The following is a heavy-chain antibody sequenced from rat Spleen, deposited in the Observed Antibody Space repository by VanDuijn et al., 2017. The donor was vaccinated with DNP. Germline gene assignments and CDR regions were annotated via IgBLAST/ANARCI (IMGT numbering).Heavy chain of an antibody. J-gene: IGHJ3*01. CDR2: INGAGST. D-gene: IGHD1-6*01. V-gene: IGHV3-3*01. CDR1: GYSITSNN. Sequence: EVRFQESGPGLVKPSESLSLTCSVTGYSITSNNWNWLRKFPENKLEWMGHINGAGSTNYNPSLKSRISITRDTSKNQFFLRVNSVTTEDTATYYCARSGYNTDYYHLGAYWGQGTLVTVSS. CDR3: ARSGYNTDYYHLGAY.